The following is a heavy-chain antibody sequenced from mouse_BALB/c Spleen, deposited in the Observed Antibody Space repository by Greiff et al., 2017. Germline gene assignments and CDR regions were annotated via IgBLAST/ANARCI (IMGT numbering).Heavy chain of an antibody. J-gene: IGHJ4*01. Sequence: DVQLQESGPGLVKPSQSLSLTCSVTGYSITSGYYWNWIRQFPGNKLEWMGYISYDGSNNYNPSLKNRISITRDTSKNQFFLKLNSVTTEDTATYYCAQGDYDGYAMDDWGQGTSVTVSS. D-gene: IGHD2-4*01. CDR2: ISYDGSN. V-gene: IGHV3-6*02. CDR1: GYSITSGYY. CDR3: AQGDYDGYAMDD.